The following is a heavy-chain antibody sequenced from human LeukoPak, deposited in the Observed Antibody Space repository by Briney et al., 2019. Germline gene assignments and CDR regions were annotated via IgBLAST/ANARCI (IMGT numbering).Heavy chain of an antibody. CDR2: ISYDGSNK. D-gene: IGHD3-10*01. J-gene: IGHJ5*02. CDR1: GFTFSSYA. Sequence: PGGSLRLTCAASGFTFSSYAMHWVRQAPGKGLEWVAVISYDGSNKYYADSVKGRFTISRDNSKNTLYLQMNSLRAEDTAVYYCARGYYGSGNNWFDPWGQGTLVTVSS. CDR3: ARGYYGSGNNWFDP. V-gene: IGHV3-30-3*01.